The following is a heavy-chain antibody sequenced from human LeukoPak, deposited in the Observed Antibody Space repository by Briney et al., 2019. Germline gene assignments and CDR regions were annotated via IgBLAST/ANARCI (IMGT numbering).Heavy chain of an antibody. CDR2: INHSGST. J-gene: IGHJ5*02. V-gene: IGHV4-34*01. D-gene: IGHD3-10*01. Sequence: SETLSLTCAVYGGSFSGYYWSWIRQPPGKGLEWIGKINHSGSTNYNPSLKSRVTISVDTSKNQFSLKLSSVTAADTAVYYCARGYASGSSWFDPWGQGTLVTVSS. CDR3: ARGYASGSSWFDP. CDR1: GGSFSGYY.